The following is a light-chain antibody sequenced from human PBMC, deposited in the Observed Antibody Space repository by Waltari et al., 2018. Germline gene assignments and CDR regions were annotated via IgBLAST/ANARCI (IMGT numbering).Light chain of an antibody. CDR2: DVS. V-gene: IGLV2-14*03. Sequence: HSALTQPASVSGSPGQSITISCTGTSSDVGGYNYVSCYQQHPGKAPKLMIFDVSYRPSGVSNRFSGSNSGNTASLTVSGLQAEDEADYYCSSYISSDTLELFGGGTSLTVL. CDR3: SSYISSDTLEL. J-gene: IGLJ2*01. CDR1: SSDVGGYNY.